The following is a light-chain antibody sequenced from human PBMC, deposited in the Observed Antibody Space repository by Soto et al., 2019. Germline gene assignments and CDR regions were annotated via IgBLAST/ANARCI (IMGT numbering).Light chain of an antibody. CDR1: QTISSSY. CDR3: QQRNIWPPVT. V-gene: IGKV3D-20*02. CDR2: GAF. J-gene: IGKJ5*01. Sequence: EIVLTQSPDTLSLSPGEGGTLSCRASQTISSSYLAWYQHEPGQAPRVLIYGAFDRAAGIPARFSGSGSGTDFTLTISSLEPEDSAVYYCQQRNIWPPVTFGQGTRLEIK.